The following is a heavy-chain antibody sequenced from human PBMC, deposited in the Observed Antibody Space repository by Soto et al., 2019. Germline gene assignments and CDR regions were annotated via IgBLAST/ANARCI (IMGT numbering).Heavy chain of an antibody. J-gene: IGHJ6*02. CDR3: TTLYDFWSGYYDYYGMDV. V-gene: IGHV3-15*07. D-gene: IGHD3-3*01. CDR2: IKSKTDGGTT. Sequence: GGSLRLSCAASGFPFSNAWMNWVRQAPGKGLEWVGRIKSKTDGGTTDYAAPVKGRFTISRDDSKNTLYLQMNSLKTEDTAVYYCTTLYDFWSGYYDYYGMDVWGQGTTVTVSS. CDR1: GFPFSNAW.